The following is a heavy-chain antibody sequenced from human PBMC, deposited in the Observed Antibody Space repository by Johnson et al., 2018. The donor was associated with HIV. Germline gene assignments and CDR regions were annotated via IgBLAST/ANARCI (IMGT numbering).Heavy chain of an antibody. CDR3: ARVGQQSNAFDI. CDR1: GFTFSDHY. D-gene: IGHD6-13*01. V-gene: IGHV3-72*01. Sequence: VQLVESGGGLVQPGGSLRLSCAASGFTFSDHYMDWVRQAPGKGLEWVGRTRNKANSYTTEYAASVKGRFTISRDYSKNSLYLQMNSLKTEDTAVYYCARVGQQSNAFDIWGQVTMVTVSS. J-gene: IGHJ3*02. CDR2: TRNKANSYTT.